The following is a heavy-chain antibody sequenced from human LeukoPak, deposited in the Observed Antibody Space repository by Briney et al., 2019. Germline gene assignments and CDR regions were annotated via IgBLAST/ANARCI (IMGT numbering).Heavy chain of an antibody. D-gene: IGHD3-9*01. Sequence: ASVKVSCKASGSTFTGYYMHWVRQAPGQGLEWMGWINPNSGGTNYAQKFQGRVTMTRDTSISTAYMELSRLRSDDTAVYYCARGNGPERYFDWLPRFFDYWGQGTLVTVSS. CDR2: INPNSGGT. CDR3: ARGNGPERYFDWLPRFFDY. CDR1: GSTFTGYY. V-gene: IGHV1-2*02. J-gene: IGHJ4*02.